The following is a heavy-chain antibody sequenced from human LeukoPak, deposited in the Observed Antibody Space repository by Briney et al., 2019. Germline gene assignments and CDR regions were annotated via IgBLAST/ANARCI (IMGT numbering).Heavy chain of an antibody. J-gene: IGHJ4*02. CDR1: GGTFSSYA. CDR2: IIPIFGTA. CDR3: ARGPPNWGYDY. Sequence: ASVKVSCKASGGTFSSYAISWVRQAPGQGLEWMGGIIPIFGTANYAQKFQGRVTITADESTSTAYMEPSSLRSEDTAVYYCARGPPNWGYDYWGPGTLVTVSS. D-gene: IGHD7-27*01. V-gene: IGHV1-69*13.